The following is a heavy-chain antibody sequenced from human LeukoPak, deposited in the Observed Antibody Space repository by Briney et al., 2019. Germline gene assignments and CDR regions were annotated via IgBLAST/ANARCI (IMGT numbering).Heavy chain of an antibody. CDR1: VFTFSSFW. V-gene: IGHV3-7*01. Sequence: PGGSLRLSRAASVFTFSSFWMAWVRQVPGKGLEWVANINQDGSERHYVDSLKGRFTVSRDNAKDSLYLQMNTLRAEDTAVYYCARDRSTSGRQYWGQGTLVTVSS. CDR3: ARDRSTSGRQY. J-gene: IGHJ4*02. D-gene: IGHD3-10*01. CDR2: INQDGSER.